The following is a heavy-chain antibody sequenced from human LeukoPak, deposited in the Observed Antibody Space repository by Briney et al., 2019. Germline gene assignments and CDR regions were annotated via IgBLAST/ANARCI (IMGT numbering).Heavy chain of an antibody. J-gene: IGHJ5*02. Sequence: PGGSLRLSCAASGFTFSSYSMNWVRQAPGKGLEWVSSISSSSSYIYYADSVKGRFTISRDNAKNSLYLQMNSLRAEDTAVYYCARDSRLWFGELRFDPWGQGTLVTVSS. CDR2: ISSSSSYI. V-gene: IGHV3-21*04. D-gene: IGHD3-10*01. CDR3: ARDSRLWFGELRFDP. CDR1: GFTFSSYS.